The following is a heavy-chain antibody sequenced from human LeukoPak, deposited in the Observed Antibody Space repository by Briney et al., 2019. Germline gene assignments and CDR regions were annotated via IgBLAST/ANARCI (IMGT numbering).Heavy chain of an antibody. D-gene: IGHD6-13*01. CDR2: ISSNGGST. CDR1: GFTFSNYA. CDR3: VKGIAGGPYYFDY. J-gene: IGHJ4*02. V-gene: IGHV3-64D*06. Sequence: PGGSLRLSCSASGFTFSNYAMHWVRQAPGKGLEYVSAISSNGGSTYYAGSVKGRFTISRDNSKNTLYLQMSSLRVEDTAVFYCVKGIAGGPYYFDYWGQGTLVTVSS.